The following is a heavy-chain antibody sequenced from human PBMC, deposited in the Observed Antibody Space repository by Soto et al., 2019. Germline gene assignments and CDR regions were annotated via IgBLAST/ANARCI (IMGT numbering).Heavy chain of an antibody. Sequence: QVQLQESGPGLVKPSETLSLTCTVSGGSVSSGSYYWSWIRQPPGKGLEWIGYIYYSGSTNYNPSLKSRVTIPVDTSKNQFSLKLSSVTAADTAVYYCAQSLSYSSGWFDYWGQGTLVTVSS. CDR2: IYYSGST. CDR3: AQSLSYSSGWFDY. CDR1: GGSVSSGSYY. V-gene: IGHV4-61*01. D-gene: IGHD6-19*01. J-gene: IGHJ4*02.